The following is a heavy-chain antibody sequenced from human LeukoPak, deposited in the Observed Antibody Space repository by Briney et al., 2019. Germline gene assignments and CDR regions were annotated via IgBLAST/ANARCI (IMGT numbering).Heavy chain of an antibody. J-gene: IGHJ6*02. CDR2: ISWNSGSI. CDR1: GFTFDDYA. D-gene: IGHD3-22*01. V-gene: IGHV3-9*01. Sequence: PGGSLRLSCAASGFTFDDYAMHWVRQAPGKGLEWVSGISWNSGSIGYADSVKGRFTISRDNAKNSLYLQMNSLRAEDTALYYCAKDIGSSGYYLSYYYYGMDVWGQGTTVTVSS. CDR3: AKDIGSSGYYLSYYYYGMDV.